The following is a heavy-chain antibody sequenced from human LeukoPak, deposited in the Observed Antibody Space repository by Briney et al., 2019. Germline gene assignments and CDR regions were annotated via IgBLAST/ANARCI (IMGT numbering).Heavy chain of an antibody. D-gene: IGHD5-12*01. CDR1: GFSVNTNY. CDR3: AKDLGYSGYDPGDV. Sequence: GGSLRLSCAASGFSVNTNYTTWVRQAPGKGLEWVSAISGSGGSTYYADSVKGRFTISRDNSKNTLYLQMNSLRAEDTAVYYCAKDLGYSGYDPGDVWGKGTTVTVSS. CDR2: ISGSGGST. J-gene: IGHJ6*04. V-gene: IGHV3-23*01.